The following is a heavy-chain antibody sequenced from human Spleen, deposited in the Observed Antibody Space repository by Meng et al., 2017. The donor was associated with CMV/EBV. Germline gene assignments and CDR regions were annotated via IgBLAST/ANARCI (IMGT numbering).Heavy chain of an antibody. CDR3: ARGRALLWFWEARTTYNWFDP. V-gene: IGHV4-34*01. CDR2: INHSGST. J-gene: IGHJ5*02. D-gene: IGHD3-10*01. CDR1: GYY. Sequence: GYYWSWVRQPAGKGLEWIGEINHSGSTNYNPALKRRVTISVDTSKNKFSLKLRSVTAADKAVYDCARGRALLWFWEARTTYNWFDPWGQGTLVTVSS.